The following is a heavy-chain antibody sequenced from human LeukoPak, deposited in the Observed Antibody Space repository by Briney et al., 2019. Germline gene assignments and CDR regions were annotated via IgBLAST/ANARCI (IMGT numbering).Heavy chain of an antibody. J-gene: IGHJ6*03. Sequence: TGGSLRLSCTGSGFIFGDYAMNWVRQAPGKGLEWVSYISSSSSTIYYADSVKGRFTISRDNSKNTLYLQMNSLRAEDTAVYYCAKRWDTLTGYSPGYYYYYMDVWGKGTTVTISS. CDR1: GFIFGDYA. D-gene: IGHD3-9*01. V-gene: IGHV3-48*01. CDR2: ISSSSSTI. CDR3: AKRWDTLTGYSPGYYYYYMDV.